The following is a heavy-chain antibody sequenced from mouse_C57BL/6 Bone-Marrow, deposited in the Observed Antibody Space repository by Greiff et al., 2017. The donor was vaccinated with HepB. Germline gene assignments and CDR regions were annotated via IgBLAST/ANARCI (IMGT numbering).Heavy chain of an antibody. CDR3: ARWAPFFFDY. CDR2: INPGSGGT. V-gene: IGHV1-54*01. CDR1: GYTFTNYL. J-gene: IGHJ2*01. Sequence: VKLMESGAELARPGASVKLSCKASGYTFTNYLIEWVKQRPGQGLEWIGVINPGSGGTNYNEKFKGKATLTADKSSSTAYMQLSSLPSEDSAVYFCARWAPFFFDYWGQGTTLTVSS.